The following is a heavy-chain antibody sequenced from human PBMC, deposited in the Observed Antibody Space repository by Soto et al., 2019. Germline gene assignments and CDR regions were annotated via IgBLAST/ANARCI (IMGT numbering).Heavy chain of an antibody. V-gene: IGHV3-21*01. CDR2: ISSSSYI. CDR3: GGEGGGLYSSSWKPWDV. J-gene: IGHJ6*02. Sequence: GGSLRLSCAASGFTFSSYSMNWVRQAPGKGLEWVSSISSSSYIYYADSVKGRFTISRDNAKNSLYLQMNSLRAEDTAVYYCGGEGGGLYSSSWKPWDVGGQGTTVPVSS. D-gene: IGHD6-13*01. CDR1: GFTFSSYS.